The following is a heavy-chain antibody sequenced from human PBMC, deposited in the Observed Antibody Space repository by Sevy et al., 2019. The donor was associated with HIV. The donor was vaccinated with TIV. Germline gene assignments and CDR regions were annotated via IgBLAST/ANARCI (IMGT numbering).Heavy chain of an antibody. V-gene: IGHV3-23*01. J-gene: IGHJ4*02. CDR2: ISGSGGST. Sequence: GGSLRLSCAASGFTFSSYAMSWVRQAPGKGLEWVSAISGSGGSTYYADSVKGRFTISRDNSKNTLYLQMNSLRAEDTAVYYRAKDPMITSYPNNFDYWGQGTLVTVSS. CDR3: AKDPMITSYPNNFDY. D-gene: IGHD3-16*01. CDR1: GFTFSSYA.